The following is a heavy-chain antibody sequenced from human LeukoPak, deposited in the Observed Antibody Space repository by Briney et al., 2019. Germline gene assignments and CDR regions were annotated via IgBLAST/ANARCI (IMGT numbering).Heavy chain of an antibody. CDR3: TCLRLGP. Sequence: GGSLRLSCAASGFTFNTYSMNWVRQAPGKGLEWVSSITSSNSYIYYADSVKGRLTISGDNAKNTLYLQVNSLRAEDTAVYYCTCLRLGPWGQGTLVTVSS. CDR1: GFTFNTYS. V-gene: IGHV3-21*01. J-gene: IGHJ5*02. D-gene: IGHD4-17*01. CDR2: ITSSNSYI.